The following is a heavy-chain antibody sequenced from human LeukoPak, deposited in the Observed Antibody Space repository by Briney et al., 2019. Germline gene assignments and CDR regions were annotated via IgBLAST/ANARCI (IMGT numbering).Heavy chain of an antibody. CDR2: ISNSGST. D-gene: IGHD3-10*01. Sequence: SETQPLICAVSVGSNTRFYWICVPGPASTGREGRRHISNSGSTNYNPSLKSRLDMSVEPSKHHFSRKLSSVTLWAPAVFFCCRQGSALYYFDYLGQGTPVTVSS. V-gene: IGHV4-4*07. J-gene: IGHJ4*02. CDR1: VGSNTRFY. CDR3: CRQGSALYYFDY.